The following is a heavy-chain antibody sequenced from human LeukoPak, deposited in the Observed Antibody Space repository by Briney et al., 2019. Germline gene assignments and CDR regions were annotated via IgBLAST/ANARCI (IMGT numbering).Heavy chain of an antibody. V-gene: IGHV4-34*01. CDR3: ARRFSYYYDRRSYAFDI. D-gene: IGHD3-22*01. Sequence: SETLSLTCAVYGGSFSGYYWSWIRQPPGKGLEWIGEINHSGSTNYNPSLKSRVTISVDTSKNQFSLKLSSVTAADTAVYYCARRFSYYYDRRSYAFDIWGRGTMVTVSS. CDR2: INHSGST. J-gene: IGHJ3*02. CDR1: GGSFSGYY.